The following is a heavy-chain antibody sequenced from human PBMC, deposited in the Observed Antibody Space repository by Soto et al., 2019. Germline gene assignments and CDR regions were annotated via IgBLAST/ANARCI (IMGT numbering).Heavy chain of an antibody. CDR2: FSENGVSRGGT. Sequence: GGSLRLSCMASGFTFSKFAINWVRQAAWQGLEWVASFSENGVSRGGTYYADSVKGRFTISRDNSKNTFYLQLHSLTAADSAVYYCGSAKAVVIATLRISGRRT. D-gene: IGHD2-21*01. V-gene: IGHV3-23*01. CDR1: GFTFSKFA. J-gene: IGHJ3*02. CDR3: GSAKAVVIATLRI.